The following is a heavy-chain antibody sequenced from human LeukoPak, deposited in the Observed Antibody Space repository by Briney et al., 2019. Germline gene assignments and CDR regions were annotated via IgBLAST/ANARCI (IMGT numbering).Heavy chain of an antibody. CDR1: GFTFSSYA. Sequence: PGGSLRLSCAASGFTFSSYAMSWVRQAPGKGLEWVSAISGSGGSTYYAGSVKGRFTISRDNSKNTLYLQMNSLRAEDTAVYYCAKRYHFWSGYASDEDYFDYWGQGTLVTVSS. J-gene: IGHJ4*02. CDR3: AKRYHFWSGYASDEDYFDY. D-gene: IGHD3-3*01. CDR2: ISGSGGST. V-gene: IGHV3-23*01.